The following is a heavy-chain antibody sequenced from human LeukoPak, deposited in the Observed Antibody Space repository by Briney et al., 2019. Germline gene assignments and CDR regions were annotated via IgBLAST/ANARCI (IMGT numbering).Heavy chain of an antibody. V-gene: IGHV3-21*01. CDR3: ATPYSSGWYNAFDI. Sequence: PGGSLRLSCAASGFTFSSYSMNWVRQAPGKGLEWVSSISSSSYIYYADSVKGRFTISRDNAKNSLYLQMNSLRAEDTAVYYCATPYSSGWYNAFDIWGQGTMVTVSS. CDR2: ISSSSYI. J-gene: IGHJ3*02. D-gene: IGHD6-19*01. CDR1: GFTFSSYS.